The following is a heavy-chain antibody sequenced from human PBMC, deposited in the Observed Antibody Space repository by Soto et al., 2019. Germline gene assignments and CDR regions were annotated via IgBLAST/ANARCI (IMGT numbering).Heavy chain of an antibody. Sequence: PSETLSLTCAVYGGSFSGYYWSWIRQPPGKGLEWIGEINHSGSTNYNPSLKSRVTISVDTSKNQFSLKLSSVTAADTAVYYCARVTMVRGVIISGYYYYGMDVWGQGTTVTVS. J-gene: IGHJ6*02. V-gene: IGHV4-34*01. CDR1: GGSFSGYY. D-gene: IGHD3-10*01. CDR3: ARVTMVRGVIISGYYYYGMDV. CDR2: INHSGST.